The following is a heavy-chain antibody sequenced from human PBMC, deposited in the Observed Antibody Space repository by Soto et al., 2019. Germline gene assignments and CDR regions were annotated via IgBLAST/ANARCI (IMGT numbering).Heavy chain of an antibody. CDR2: ISGSGGSA. J-gene: IGHJ4*02. CDR1: GFTFRSYA. D-gene: IGHD6-19*01. V-gene: IGHV3-23*04. CDR3: AKDTAVSGTFVVTFDS. Sequence: EVQLVESGGGLVQPGGSLRLSCAASGFTFRSYAMSWVRQAPGKGLEWVSSISGSGGSAFYVDSVKGRFTISRDNSKNTLQLQMNSLRAADTAIYYWAKDTAVSGTFVVTFDSWGQGSRVTVSS.